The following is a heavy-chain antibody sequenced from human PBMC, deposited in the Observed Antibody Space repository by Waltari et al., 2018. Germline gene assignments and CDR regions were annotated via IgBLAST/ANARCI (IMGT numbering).Heavy chain of an antibody. CDR1: GGSISTNYN. CDR2: MQYRGST. Sequence: QLQLQESGPGLVKPSETLSPTCTVSGGSISTNYNWGWIRQPPGKGLEWMGNMQYRGSTFYNPSVESRVTISLDTWKNQFSLRLSSVGAADTAVYFCGRIAFGDEGGYFQYWGQGTLVTVSS. V-gene: IGHV4-39*01. J-gene: IGHJ1*01. CDR3: GRIAFGDEGGYFQY. D-gene: IGHD4-17*01.